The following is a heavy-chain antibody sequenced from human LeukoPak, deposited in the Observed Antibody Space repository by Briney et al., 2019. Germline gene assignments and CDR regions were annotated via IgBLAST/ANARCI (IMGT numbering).Heavy chain of an antibody. J-gene: IGHJ1*01. CDR3: ARGGNYYDSSGYYFGYFQH. Sequence: GGSPRLSCAASGFTFSSYEMNWVRQAPGKRLEWVSYICSSGTTMYHAGSVKGRFTISRDNAKNSLHLQMNSLRGEDTAVYYCARGGNYYDSSGYYFGYFQHWSQGTLVTVSS. V-gene: IGHV3-48*03. CDR1: GFTFSSYE. CDR2: ICSSGTTM. D-gene: IGHD3-22*01.